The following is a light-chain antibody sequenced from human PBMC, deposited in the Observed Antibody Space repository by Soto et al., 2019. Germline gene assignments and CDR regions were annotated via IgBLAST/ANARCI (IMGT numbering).Light chain of an antibody. J-gene: IGLJ3*02. V-gene: IGLV4-60*02. CDR3: ETWYSNTHKV. CDR2: LDRSGSY. CDR1: SGHSTYI. Sequence: QSVLTQSSSASSSLGSSVKLTCILSSGHSTYIIAWHQQQPGKAPRFLMTLDRSGSYNRGSGVPDRFSGSSSGADRYLTISNLQFEDEGDYYCETWYSNTHKVFGGGTKLTVL.